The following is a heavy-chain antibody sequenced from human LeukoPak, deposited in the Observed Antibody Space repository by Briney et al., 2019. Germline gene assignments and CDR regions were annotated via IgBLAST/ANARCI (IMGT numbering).Heavy chain of an antibody. CDR2: INPNSGGT. D-gene: IGHD6-19*01. CDR1: GYTFTGYY. J-gene: IGHJ4*02. V-gene: IGHV1-2*02. CDR3: ATPLKKQWPRPFDY. Sequence: ASVTVSCTAPGYTFTGYYMHWVRQAPGQGLEWMGWINPNSGGTNYAQKFQGRVTMTRDTSISTAYMELSRLRSDDTAVYYCATPLKKQWPRPFDYWGQGTLVTVSS.